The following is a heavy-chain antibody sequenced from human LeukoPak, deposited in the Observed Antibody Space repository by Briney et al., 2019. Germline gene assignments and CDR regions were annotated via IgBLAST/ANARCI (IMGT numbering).Heavy chain of an antibody. V-gene: IGHV1-2*02. D-gene: IGHD3-3*01. Sequence: GASVKVSCKASGYTFTGYYMHWVRQAPGQGLEWMGWINPNSGGTNYAQKFQGRVTMTRDTSISTAYMELSRLRSDDTAVYYCARDLSETIFGVVIIFFFDYWGQGTLVTVSS. J-gene: IGHJ4*02. CDR2: INPNSGGT. CDR3: ARDLSETIFGVVIIFFFDY. CDR1: GYTFTGYY.